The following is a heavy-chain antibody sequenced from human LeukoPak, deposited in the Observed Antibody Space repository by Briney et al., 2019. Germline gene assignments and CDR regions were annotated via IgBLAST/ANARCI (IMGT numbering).Heavy chain of an antibody. Sequence: SQTLSLTCTVSGGSISSGSYYWSWIRQPAGKVREWIGRIYTSGSTNYNPSLKSRVTISVDTSKNQFSPKLSSVTAADTAVYYCARRRPYDFWSGQDPANYYYMDVWGKGTTVTVSS. V-gene: IGHV4-61*02. CDR1: GGSISSGSYY. CDR2: IYTSGST. J-gene: IGHJ6*03. CDR3: ARRRPYDFWSGQDPANYYYMDV. D-gene: IGHD3-3*01.